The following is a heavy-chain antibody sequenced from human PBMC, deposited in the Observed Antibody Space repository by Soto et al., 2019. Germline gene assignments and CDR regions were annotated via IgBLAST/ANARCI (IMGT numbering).Heavy chain of an antibody. CDR2: TYYRSKWYN. CDR3: ATDGRMSVHNNLRFDN. J-gene: IGHJ4*02. V-gene: IGHV6-1*01. D-gene: IGHD1-1*01. CDR1: GDSVSSNSAA. Sequence: SQTLSLTCTISGDSVSSNSAAWNWIRQSPSRGLEWLGRTYYRSKWYNDYAVSVKSRITINPDTSKNQFSLQLNSVTPEDTAVYYCATDGRMSVHNNLRFDNWAQGTLVTVSS.